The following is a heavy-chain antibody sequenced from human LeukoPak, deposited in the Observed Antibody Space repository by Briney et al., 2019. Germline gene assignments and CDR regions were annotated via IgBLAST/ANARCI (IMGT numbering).Heavy chain of an antibody. CDR3: ARRGRRIAAAREAWFDP. CDR1: GGSFSGYY. J-gene: IGHJ5*02. V-gene: IGHV4-34*01. Sequence: SETLSLTCAVYGGSFSGYYWSWIRQPPGKGLEWIGEINHSGSTNYNPSLKSRVTISVDTSKNQFSLKLSSVTAADTAVYYCARRGRRIAAAREAWFDPWGQGTLVTVSS. CDR2: INHSGST. D-gene: IGHD6-13*01.